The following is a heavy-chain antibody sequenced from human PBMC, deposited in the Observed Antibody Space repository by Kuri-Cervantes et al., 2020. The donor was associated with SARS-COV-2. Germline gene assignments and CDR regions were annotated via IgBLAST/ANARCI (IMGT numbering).Heavy chain of an antibody. J-gene: IGHJ6*02. D-gene: IGHD6-13*01. Sequence: GGSLRLSCAASGYTFTSYDINWVRQATGQGLEWMGWMNPNSGNTGYAQKFQGRVTMTRNTSISTAYMELSSLRSEDTAVYYCARGWSSSWYGYYYYYYGMDVWGQGTTVTVSS. CDR3: ARGWSSSWYGYYYYYYGMDV. CDR1: GYTFTSYD. V-gene: IGHV1-8*01. CDR2: MNPNSGNT.